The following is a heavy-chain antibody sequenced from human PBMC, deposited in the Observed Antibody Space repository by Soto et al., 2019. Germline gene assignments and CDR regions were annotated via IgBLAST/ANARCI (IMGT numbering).Heavy chain of an antibody. CDR3: ARDQKSGIAVAGTRMNS. D-gene: IGHD6-19*01. Sequence: QVQLVESGGGVVQPGRSLRLSCAASGFTFSSYAMHWVRQAPGKGLEWVAVISYDGSNKYYADSVKGRFTISRDNSKNTLYLQMNSLRAEDTAVYYCARDQKSGIAVAGTRMNSWGQGTLVTVSS. J-gene: IGHJ4*02. CDR2: ISYDGSNK. CDR1: GFTFSSYA. V-gene: IGHV3-30-3*01.